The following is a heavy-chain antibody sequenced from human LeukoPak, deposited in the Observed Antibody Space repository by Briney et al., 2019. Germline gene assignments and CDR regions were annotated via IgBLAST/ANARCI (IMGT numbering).Heavy chain of an antibody. CDR1: GYTFTSYY. J-gene: IGHJ6*02. CDR3: ARPRAAAGPYDGMDV. D-gene: IGHD6-13*01. V-gene: IGHV1-46*01. CDR2: INPSGGST. Sequence: ASVKVSCKASGYTFTSYYMHWVRQAPGQGLEWMGIINPSGGSTSYAQKFQGRVTMTRDTSTSTVYMELSSLRSEDTAVYYCARPRAAAGPYDGMDVWGQGTTVTVSS.